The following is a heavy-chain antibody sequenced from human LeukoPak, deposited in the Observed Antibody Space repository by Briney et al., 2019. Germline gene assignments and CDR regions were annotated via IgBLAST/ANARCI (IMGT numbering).Heavy chain of an antibody. J-gene: IGHJ2*01. Sequence: GGSLRLSCAASGFTFSSYAMSWVRQAPGKGLEWVSGITGSGGSTYYTNSVKDRFTISRDNSKNTLYLQMNSLRAEDTAVYYCAKAVTGYWYFDLWGRGTLVTVSS. V-gene: IGHV3-23*01. CDR3: AKAVTGYWYFDL. D-gene: IGHD5-18*01. CDR1: GFTFSSYA. CDR2: ITGSGGST.